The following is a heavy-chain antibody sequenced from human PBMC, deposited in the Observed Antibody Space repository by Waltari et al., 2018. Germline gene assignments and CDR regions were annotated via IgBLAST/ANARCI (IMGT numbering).Heavy chain of an antibody. CDR3: ARQDFWSGYYTIDY. V-gene: IGHV4-39*01. Sequence: QLQLPESGPGLVKASETLYLTCNVSGGSIGRRNYYWGWIRQPPGKGLEWIGNTYHSGTTYYNPSLKSRVAISVDTSKNQFSLKVSSMTATDTAIYYCARQDFWSGYYTIDYWGQGTLVTVSS. J-gene: IGHJ4*02. CDR2: TYHSGTT. D-gene: IGHD3-3*01. CDR1: GGSIGRRNYY.